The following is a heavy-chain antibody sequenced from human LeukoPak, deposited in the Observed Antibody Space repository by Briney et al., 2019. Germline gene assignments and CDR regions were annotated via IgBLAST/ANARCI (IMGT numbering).Heavy chain of an antibody. Sequence: GGSLRLSCAASGFTVSSNYMSWVRQAPVKGLEWVSVIYSGGSTYYADSVKGRFTISRDNSKNTLYLQMNSLRAEDTAVYYCARDFYDSSGYYYGIPGGYFDYWGQGTLVTVSS. CDR3: ARDFYDSSGYYYGIPGGYFDY. CDR2: IYSGGST. CDR1: GFTVSSNY. J-gene: IGHJ4*02. V-gene: IGHV3-66*01. D-gene: IGHD3-22*01.